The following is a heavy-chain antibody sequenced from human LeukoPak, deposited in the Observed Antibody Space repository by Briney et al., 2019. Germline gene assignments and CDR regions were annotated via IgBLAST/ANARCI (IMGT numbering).Heavy chain of an antibody. J-gene: IGHJ4*02. D-gene: IGHD2-2*01. Sequence: SETLSLTCAVSGYSISSGYYWGWIRQPPAQGLEWIGSIYHSGSTYYNPSLNSRVTTPVDTYKNQFPMKRSAVAAADTAVYYCARRSSTSCLDYWGQGTLVTVSS. CDR2: IYHSGST. CDR3: ARRSSTSCLDY. CDR1: GYSISSGYY. V-gene: IGHV4-38-2*01.